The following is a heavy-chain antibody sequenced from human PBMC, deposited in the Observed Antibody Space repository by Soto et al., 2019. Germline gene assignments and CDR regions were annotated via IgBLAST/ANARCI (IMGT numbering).Heavy chain of an antibody. CDR2: IKQDGSEK. CDR1: GFTFSSYW. D-gene: IGHD2-15*01. V-gene: IGHV3-7*01. J-gene: IGHJ4*02. Sequence: EVQLVESGGGLVQPGGSLRLSCAASGFTFSSYWMSWVRQAPGKGLEWVSNIKQDGSEKYYVDSVKGRFTISRDNAKNSLYLQMNSLRAEDTAVYYCARASRYCSGGSCYVFWGQGPLVTVSS. CDR3: ARASRYCSGGSCYVF.